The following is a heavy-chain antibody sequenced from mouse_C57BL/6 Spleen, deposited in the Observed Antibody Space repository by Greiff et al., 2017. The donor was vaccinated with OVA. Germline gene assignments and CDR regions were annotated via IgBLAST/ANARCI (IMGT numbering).Heavy chain of an antibody. J-gene: IGHJ2*01. CDR3: ARGDGSRYFDY. D-gene: IGHD1-1*01. CDR2: IDPSDSYT. CDR1: GYTFTSYW. V-gene: IGHV1-69*01. Sequence: QVQLQQPGAELVMPGASVKLSCTASGYTFTSYWMHWVKQRPGQGLEWIGEIDPSDSYTNYNQKFKGKSTLTVDKSSSTAYMQLSSLTSEDSAVYYCARGDGSRYFDYWGQGTTLTVAS.